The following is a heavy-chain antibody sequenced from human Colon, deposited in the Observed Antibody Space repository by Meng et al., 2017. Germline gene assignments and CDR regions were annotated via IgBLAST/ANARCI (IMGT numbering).Heavy chain of an antibody. CDR2: IHYSGSR. CDR1: GGSVSSASYY. Sequence: QWPWKEAGPELVGPSETLSLPCKVSGGSVSSASYYWSWIRQPPGKGLEWIGLIHYSGSRNYNPSLKSRVTMSVDTSKNQVSLRLTSVTAADTAVYYCARFYGSGTFEVHNYWGQGTLVTVSS. D-gene: IGHD3-10*01. CDR3: ARFYGSGTFEVHNY. J-gene: IGHJ4*02. V-gene: IGHV4-61*01.